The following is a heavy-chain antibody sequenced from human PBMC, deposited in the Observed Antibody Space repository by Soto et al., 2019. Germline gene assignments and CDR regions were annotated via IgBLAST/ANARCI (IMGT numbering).Heavy chain of an antibody. D-gene: IGHD2-15*01. J-gene: IGHJ4*02. CDR3: VRVVEAATRHTDFDS. V-gene: IGHV4-39*01. CDR2: VYYSGGT. CDR1: GGSIDNSHSC. Sequence: SETLSLTCDVSGGSIDNSHSCFFCVREPPWRGLEFLGSVYYSGGTYYNPSLKSRVTVSVDTSKNQVSLRVRSVTVAETAMYYCVRVVEAATRHTDFDSWGQGIVVTVSS.